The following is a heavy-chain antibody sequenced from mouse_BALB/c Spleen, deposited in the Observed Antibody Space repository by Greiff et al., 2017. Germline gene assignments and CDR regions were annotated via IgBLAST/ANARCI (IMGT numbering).Heavy chain of an antibody. D-gene: IGHD2-14*01. CDR1: GYTFTSYV. CDR2: INPYNDGT. J-gene: IGHJ4*01. Sequence: EVQLQQSGPELVKPGASVKMSCKASGYTFTSYVMHWVKQKPGQGLEWIGYINPYNDGTKYNEKFKGKATLTSDKSSSTAYMELSSLTSEDSAVYYCARKGAYYRYDDAMDYWGQGTSVTVSS. V-gene: IGHV1-14*01. CDR3: ARKGAYYRYDDAMDY.